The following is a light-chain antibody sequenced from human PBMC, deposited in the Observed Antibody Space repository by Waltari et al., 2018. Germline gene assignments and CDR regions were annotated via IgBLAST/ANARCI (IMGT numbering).Light chain of an antibody. CDR1: QNIGRT. CDR2: GAS. J-gene: IGKJ1*01. Sequence: EVVLTQSTGTLSLSPGERATLSCRASQNIGRTLTWYQQKPGQSPRLLIYGASIRAAGIPDRFSGSGSGTDFILTITRLEPEDFAVYYCQNYERLPVTFGQGTKVEIK. V-gene: IGKV3-20*01. CDR3: QNYERLPVT.